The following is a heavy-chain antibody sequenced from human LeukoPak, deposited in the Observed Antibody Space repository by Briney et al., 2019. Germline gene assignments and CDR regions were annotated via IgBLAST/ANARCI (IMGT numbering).Heavy chain of an antibody. CDR1: GFTFSSYA. V-gene: IGHV3-30-3*01. CDR3: AYTGDYSYYYYYMDV. D-gene: IGHD4-11*01. CDR2: ISYDGSNK. Sequence: PGGSLRLSCAASGFTFSSYAMHWVRQAPGKGLEWVAVISYDGSNKYYADSVKGRFTISRDNSKNTLYLQMNSLRAEDTAVYYCAYTGDYSYYYYYMDVWGKGTTVTVSS. J-gene: IGHJ6*03.